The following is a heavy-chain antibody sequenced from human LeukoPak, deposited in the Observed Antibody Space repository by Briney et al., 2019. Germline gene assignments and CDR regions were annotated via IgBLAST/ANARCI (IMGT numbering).Heavy chain of an antibody. D-gene: IGHD4-23*01. J-gene: IGHJ4*02. V-gene: IGHV3-64*04. CDR2: ISSNGGST. Sequence: PGGSLRLSCSASGFTFSSYAMHWVRQAPGKGLEYVSAISSNGGSTYYADSVKGRFTISRDNSKNTLYLQMNSLRAEDTAVYYCAGGTTVVVGDYWGQGTLVTVSS. CDR1: GFTFSSYA. CDR3: AGGTTVVVGDY.